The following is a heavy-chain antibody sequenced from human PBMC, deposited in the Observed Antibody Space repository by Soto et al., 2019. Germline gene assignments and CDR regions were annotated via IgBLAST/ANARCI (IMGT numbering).Heavy chain of an antibody. CDR1: GGTFSSYT. V-gene: IGHV1-69*04. D-gene: IGHD2-2*01. CDR3: ARDKDYAPAFDI. CDR2: IIPILGIA. J-gene: IGHJ3*02. Sequence: SVKVSCKASGGTFSSYTISWVRQAPGQGLEWMGRIIPILGIANYAQKFQGRVTITADKSTSTAYMELSSLRSEDTAVYYCARDKDYAPAFDIWGQGTMVTVSS.